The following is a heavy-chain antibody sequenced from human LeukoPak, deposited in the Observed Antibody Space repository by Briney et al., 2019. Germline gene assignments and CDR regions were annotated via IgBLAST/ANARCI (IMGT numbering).Heavy chain of an antibody. V-gene: IGHV3-7*01. J-gene: IGHJ4*02. Sequence: GGCLRLSCAASGFTFSSYWMSWVRQAPGKGLEWVANIKQDGSEKYYVDSVKGRFTISRDNAKNSLYLQMNSLRAEDTAVYYCARDLVVIPFDYWGQGTLVTVSS. CDR2: IKQDGSEK. CDR3: ARDLVVIPFDY. CDR1: GFTFSSYW. D-gene: IGHD3-22*01.